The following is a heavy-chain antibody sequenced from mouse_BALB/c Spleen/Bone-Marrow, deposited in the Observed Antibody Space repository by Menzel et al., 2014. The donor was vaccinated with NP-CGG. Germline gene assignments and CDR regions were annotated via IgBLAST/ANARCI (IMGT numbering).Heavy chain of an antibody. V-gene: IGHV14-1*02. CDR2: IDPENGNT. CDR3: ARGDGYAMDY. Sequence: EVKLVESGAEIVRPGALVKLSCKASGFNIKDYYMQWVKQRPEQGLEWIGWIDPENGNTIYDPKLQGKASITADTSSNTAYLQLSSLTSEDTAVYYCARGDGYAMDYWGQGTSVTVSS. CDR1: GFNIKDYY. J-gene: IGHJ4*01.